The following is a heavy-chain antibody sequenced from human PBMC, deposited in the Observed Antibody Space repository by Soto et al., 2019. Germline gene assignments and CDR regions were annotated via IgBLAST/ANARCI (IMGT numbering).Heavy chain of an antibody. J-gene: IGHJ6*02. CDR1: GFPFSAYA. V-gene: IGHV3-48*04. CDR3: ASDLVVRGVVIRGYAMAV. D-gene: IGHD3-10*01. Sequence: VQLVESGGGLVQPGGSLRLSCAASGFPFSAYAMNWVRQAPGKGLEWLSYISSGGNTMYYADSVKGRFTISRDNTKNSLYLQMNSLRAEDTAVYYWASDLVVRGVVIRGYAMAVWGQGTTVTVSS. CDR2: ISSGGNTM.